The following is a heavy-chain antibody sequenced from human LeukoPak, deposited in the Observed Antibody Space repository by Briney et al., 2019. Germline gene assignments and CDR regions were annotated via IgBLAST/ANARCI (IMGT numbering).Heavy chain of an antibody. CDR3: AKDVGKWESLHFFDY. V-gene: IGHV3-23*01. D-gene: IGHD1-26*01. Sequence: GESLRLSCVASGFTFTDHPMNWVRQAPGKGLKWVSGITGSGRTTYYADSVKGRFTISRDNSKNTLYLQMNSLRGDDTAVYYCAKDVGKWESLHFFDYWGQGTLVTVSS. CDR2: ITGSGRTT. J-gene: IGHJ4*02. CDR1: GFTFTDHP.